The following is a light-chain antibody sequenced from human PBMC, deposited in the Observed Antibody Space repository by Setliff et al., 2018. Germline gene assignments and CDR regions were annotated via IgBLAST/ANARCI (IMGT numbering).Light chain of an antibody. CDR2: DVS. J-gene: IGLJ1*01. CDR3: SSYTSSSTPDV. CDR1: SSDVGGYNY. Sequence: QSALTQPASVSGSPGQSITISCTGTSSDVGGYNYVSRYQQHPGKAPKLMIYDVSKRPSGVSNRFSGSKSGNTASLTISGLQAEDEADYYCSSYTSSSTPDVFGTGTKVTVL. V-gene: IGLV2-14*01.